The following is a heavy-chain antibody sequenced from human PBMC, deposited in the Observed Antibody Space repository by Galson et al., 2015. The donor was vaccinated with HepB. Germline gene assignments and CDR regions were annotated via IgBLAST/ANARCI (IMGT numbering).Heavy chain of an antibody. Sequence: SLRLSCAASAFTFSNFGMHWVRQAPGKGLEWVAFIRYNGYEKYYANSVKGRFTISRDNSKNTVYLQMGSLRAEDMAVYYCARDRSGSGWYRGAFDIWGQGTVVTVSS. CDR1: AFTFSNFG. D-gene: IGHD6-19*01. CDR3: ARDRSGSGWYRGAFDI. J-gene: IGHJ3*02. CDR2: IRYNGYEK. V-gene: IGHV3-30*02.